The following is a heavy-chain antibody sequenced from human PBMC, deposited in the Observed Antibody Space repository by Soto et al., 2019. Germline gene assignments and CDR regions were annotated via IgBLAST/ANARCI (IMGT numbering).Heavy chain of an antibody. V-gene: IGHV3-23*01. CDR3: AKDPTPSYYYYGMDV. CDR1: GFTFSSYA. J-gene: IGHJ6*02. Sequence: GGSLRLACAASGFTFSSYAMSWVRQAPGKGLEWVSAISGSGGSTYYADSVKGQFTISRDNSKNTLHLQMNSLRAEDTAVYYCAKDPTPSYYYYGMDVWGQGTTVTVSS. CDR2: ISGSGGST.